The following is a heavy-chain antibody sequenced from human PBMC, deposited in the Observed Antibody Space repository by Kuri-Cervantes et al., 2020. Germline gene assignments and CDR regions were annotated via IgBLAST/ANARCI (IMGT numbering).Heavy chain of an antibody. CDR1: GVSLTTSGVG. Sequence: SGHTLVKPTQTLRLTCSFSGVSLTTSGVGMGWMRQPPGKALEWLALIYWDDDKQYSPSLGSRLTISKDAPKSQVVLTMTNLDPVDTATYYCARSFGITMIADAFDIWGQGTMVTVSS. V-gene: IGHV2-5*02. CDR3: ARSFGITMIADAFDI. J-gene: IGHJ3*02. CDR2: IYWDDDK. D-gene: IGHD3-22*01.